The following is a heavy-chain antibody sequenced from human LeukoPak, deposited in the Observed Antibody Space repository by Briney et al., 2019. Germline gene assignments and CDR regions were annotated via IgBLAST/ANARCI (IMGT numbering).Heavy chain of an antibody. V-gene: IGHV3-74*03. D-gene: IGHD1-26*01. Sequence: GGSLRLSCVASGFTITNNWMYWVRQAPGRGLVWVSRIKSDESSAAYADTVKGRFTISRDNAKNTLYLQMNSLRVEDTAVYYCATVFKGSSLEDYWGQGTLVTVSS. CDR2: IKSDESSA. CDR3: ATVFKGSSLEDY. J-gene: IGHJ4*02. CDR1: GFTITNNW.